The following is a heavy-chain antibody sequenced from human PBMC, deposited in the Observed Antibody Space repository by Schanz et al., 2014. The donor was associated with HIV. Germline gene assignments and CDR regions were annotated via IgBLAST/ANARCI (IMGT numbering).Heavy chain of an antibody. J-gene: IGHJ4*02. Sequence: QVQLVQSGAEVTKPGSSVKVSCKASGGTFGTYTFSWVRQAPGQGLEWMGMINPSGAGTTYARKLQGRVTMTRDTSTSTVYMHLSSLRSDDTAVYFCARDFNIGDQYYFDHWGQGTLVTVSS. CDR1: GGTFGTYT. CDR3: ARDFNIGDQYYFDH. V-gene: IGHV1-46*04. CDR2: INPSGAGT. D-gene: IGHD2-21*02.